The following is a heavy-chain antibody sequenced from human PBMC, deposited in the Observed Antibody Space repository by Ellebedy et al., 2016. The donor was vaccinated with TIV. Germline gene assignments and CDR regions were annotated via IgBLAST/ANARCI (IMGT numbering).Heavy chain of an antibody. CDR2: ISSSGGST. J-gene: IGHJ4*02. V-gene: IGHV3-23*01. Sequence: GGSLRLSCAASGFTFSGFAMSWVRQAPGKGLEWVSAISSSGGSTYYTDSVKGRFTISRDNSKNTLYLQLNSLRAEDTAVYYCAKDGGYGYFDYWGQGTLVTVSS. CDR1: GFTFSGFA. CDR3: AKDGGYGYFDY. D-gene: IGHD3-16*01.